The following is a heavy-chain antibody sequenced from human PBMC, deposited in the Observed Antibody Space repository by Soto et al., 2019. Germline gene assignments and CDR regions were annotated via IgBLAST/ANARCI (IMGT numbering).Heavy chain of an antibody. Sequence: LRLSCAASGFTFSSYAMHWVRQAPGKGLEWVAVISYDGSNKYYADSVKGRFTISRDNSKNTLSLQMDSLRAEDTAVYYCAKNGASSKTWYMWYYALDVWGQGTTVTVSS. CDR2: ISYDGSNK. D-gene: IGHD6-13*01. CDR1: GFTFSSYA. V-gene: IGHV3-30-3*02. J-gene: IGHJ6*02. CDR3: AKNGASSKTWYMWYYALDV.